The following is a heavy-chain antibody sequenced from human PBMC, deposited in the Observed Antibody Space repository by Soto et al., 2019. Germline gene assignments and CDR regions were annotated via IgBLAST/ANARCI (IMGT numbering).Heavy chain of an antibody. D-gene: IGHD2-21*02. V-gene: IGHV1-69*13. Sequence: SVKVSCKASGDTFSTYTITWMRQAPGQGLEWMGGIIPRSATSNYAQKFQGRVTITADESTSTAYMELRSLRSDDTAVYYCAAAAYCGGDCYLNDPNNWFDPWGQGTLVPVSS. J-gene: IGHJ5*02. CDR1: GDTFSTYT. CDR3: AAAAYCGGDCYLNDPNNWFDP. CDR2: IIPRSATS.